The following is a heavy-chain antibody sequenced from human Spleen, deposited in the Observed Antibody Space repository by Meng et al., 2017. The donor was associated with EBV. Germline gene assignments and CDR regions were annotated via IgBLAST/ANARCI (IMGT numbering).Heavy chain of an antibody. CDR1: EFTFSRYW. Sequence: RLGESGGALLQPGGSLRVSCEVPEFTFSRYWMHWVRQVPGEGLVWVSRINEYGSITNYADSVKGRFTISRDNAKNTLYLQMNSLRAEDTGLYFCSRDLAGSDDSWGQGTLVTVSS. D-gene: IGHD1-14*01. CDR2: INEYGSIT. V-gene: IGHV3-74*01. CDR3: SRDLAGSDDS. J-gene: IGHJ5*01.